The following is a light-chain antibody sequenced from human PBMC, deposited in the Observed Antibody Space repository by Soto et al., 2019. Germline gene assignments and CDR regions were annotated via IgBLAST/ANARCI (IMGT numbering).Light chain of an antibody. CDR2: AAS. V-gene: IGKV1-8*01. CDR3: QQYYSYPPYT. J-gene: IGKJ2*01. Sequence: AIRMTQSPSSLSASTGDRVTITCRASQGISSYLAWYQQKPGTAPKLLIYAASTLQSGVPSRFSGSGSGTDFTLTLSCLQSEDSATYYCQQYYSYPPYTFGQGTKLEIK. CDR1: QGISSY.